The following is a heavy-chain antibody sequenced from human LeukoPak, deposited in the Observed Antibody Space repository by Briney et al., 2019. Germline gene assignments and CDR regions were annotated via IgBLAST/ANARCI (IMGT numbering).Heavy chain of an antibody. CDR3: ARERYYDPDAFDI. V-gene: IGHV4-30-4*01. CDR1: GGSISSGDYS. J-gene: IGHJ3*02. CDR2: IYYSGST. D-gene: IGHD3-22*01. Sequence: PSETLSLTCTVSGGSISSGDYSWSWIRQPPGKGLEWTGYIYYSGSTYYNPSLKSRVTISVDTSKNQFSLKLSSVTAADTAVYYCARERYYDPDAFDIWGQGAMVTVSS.